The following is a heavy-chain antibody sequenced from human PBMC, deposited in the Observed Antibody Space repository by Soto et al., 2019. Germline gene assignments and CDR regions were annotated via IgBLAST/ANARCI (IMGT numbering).Heavy chain of an antibody. J-gene: IGHJ5*02. D-gene: IGHD3-3*01. CDR3: AREGGVLRMSNWLDP. Sequence: SLTCTVSGDSVSRDSFYWSWIRQPPGKALEWIGYISHTGTTSYNPSLQSRVTMSIHTSKNQFSLNLSSVTAADTAIYYCAREGGVLRMSNWLDPWGQGTLVTVSS. CDR2: ISHTGTT. V-gene: IGHV4-61*01. CDR1: GDSVSRDSFY.